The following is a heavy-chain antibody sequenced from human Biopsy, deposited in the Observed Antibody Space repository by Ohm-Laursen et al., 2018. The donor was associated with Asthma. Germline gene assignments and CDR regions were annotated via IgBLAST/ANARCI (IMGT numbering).Heavy chain of an antibody. J-gene: IGHJ3*02. CDR2: INAGNGNT. Sequence: ASVKVSCKSSGYTFINYAIHWVRQAPGQRLEWMGWINAGNGNTKYSQKFQGRVTITRDTSASTAYMDLSSLRSEDTAVYYCARTYFDFLTGQVHDAFAMWGQGTMVTVSS. CDR3: ARTYFDFLTGQVHDAFAM. V-gene: IGHV1-3*01. D-gene: IGHD3-9*01. CDR1: GYTFINYA.